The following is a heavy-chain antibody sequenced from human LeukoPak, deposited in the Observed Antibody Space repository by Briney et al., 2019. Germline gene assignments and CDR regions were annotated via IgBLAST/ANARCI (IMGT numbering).Heavy chain of an antibody. CDR2: ISSSNSYI. Sequence: GGSLRLSCEASGFTFSSYSMNWVRQAPGKGLEWVSSISSSNSYIYYADSVKGRFTISRDNAENSLYLQMNSLRAEDTAVYYCARDREGGYTYGPDAFDIWGQGTMVTVSS. CDR3: ARDREGGYTYGPDAFDI. V-gene: IGHV3-21*01. CDR1: GFTFSSYS. D-gene: IGHD5-18*01. J-gene: IGHJ3*02.